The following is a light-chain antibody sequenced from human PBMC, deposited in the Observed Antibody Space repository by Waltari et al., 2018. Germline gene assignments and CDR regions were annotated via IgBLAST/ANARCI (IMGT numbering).Light chain of an antibody. V-gene: IGLV2-14*01. Sequence: QSALTQPASVSGSHGQSITISCPGTGRDVGGYNYVSWYQHHPGKAPQLMIYEVSNRPSGVSNRFSGSKSGNTASLTISGLQAEDEADYYCSSYTSSGTYVFGTGTKVTVL. CDR3: SSYTSSGTYV. CDR2: EVS. CDR1: GRDVGGYNY. J-gene: IGLJ1*01.